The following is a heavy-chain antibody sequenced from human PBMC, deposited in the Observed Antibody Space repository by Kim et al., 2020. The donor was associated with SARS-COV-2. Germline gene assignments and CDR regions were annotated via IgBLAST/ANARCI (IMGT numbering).Heavy chain of an antibody. D-gene: IGHD2-15*01. Sequence: SETLSLTCTVSGGSISSGDYYWSWIRQPPGKGLEWIGYIYYSGSTYYNPSLKSRVTISVDTSKNQFSLKLSSVTAADTAVYYCARGYCSCGSCSCDYYGMDDWGQGTTVTVSS. CDR3: ARGYCSCGSCSCDYYGMDD. V-gene: IGHV4-30-4*01. CDR2: IYYSGST. CDR1: GGSISSGDYY. J-gene: IGHJ6*02.